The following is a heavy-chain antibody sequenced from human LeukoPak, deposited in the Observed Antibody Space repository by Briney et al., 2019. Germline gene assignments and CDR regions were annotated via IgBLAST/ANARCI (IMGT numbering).Heavy chain of an antibody. V-gene: IGHV4-34*01. CDR1: GGSFSGYY. D-gene: IGHD2-2*01. CDR3: GVGADCSSTSCSWSPPDV. CDR2: IYYSGST. J-gene: IGHJ6*04. Sequence: SQTLSLICAVYGGSFSGYYWSWIRQPPGKGLEWIGSIYYSGSTYYNPTLKRRGAISVGTSTNQFAQMLRSRTAADAAVDYCGVGADCSSTSCSWSPPDVWGKGTTVTVSS.